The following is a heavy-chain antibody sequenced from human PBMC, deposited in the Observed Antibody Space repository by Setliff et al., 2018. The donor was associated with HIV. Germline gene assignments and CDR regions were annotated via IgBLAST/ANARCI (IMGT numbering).Heavy chain of an antibody. Sequence: PSETLSLTCTVSGGSISSSGPGYYWGWVRQAPGGGLEWIGHISTSGTTKYNPSLKSRVTISVDTSKKHFSLRLTSVTAADTAVYFCARGVIETDYDYVDIYYYNYMDVWGKGTTVTVSS. CDR3: ARGVIETDYDYVDIYYYNYMDV. CDR2: ISTSGTT. D-gene: IGHD5-12*01. V-gene: IGHV4-61*05. J-gene: IGHJ6*03. CDR1: GGSISSSGPGYY.